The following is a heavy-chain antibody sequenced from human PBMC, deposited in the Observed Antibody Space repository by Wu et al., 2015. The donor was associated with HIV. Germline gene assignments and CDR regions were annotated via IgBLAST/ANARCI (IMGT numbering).Heavy chain of an antibody. D-gene: IGHD6-13*01. CDR3: ASRIVEAGRPFDN. Sequence: QVQLVQSGAEVKKPGSSVKVSCKIFGGNEGGTFSSHPISWVRQAPGQGLEWMGGITPIFQTAKYAQKFQGRVTITRDESTSTAYMEVSSLRSDDTAVYYCASRIVEAGRPFDNWGQGTLVTVSS. CDR1: GGNEGGTFSSHP. J-gene: IGHJ4*02. V-gene: IGHV1-69*05. CDR2: ITPIFQTA.